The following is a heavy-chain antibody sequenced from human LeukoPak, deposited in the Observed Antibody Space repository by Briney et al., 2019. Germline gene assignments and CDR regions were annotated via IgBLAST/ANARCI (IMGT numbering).Heavy chain of an antibody. CDR2: INPNSGGT. CDR3: ARAPGGYFDY. Sequence: GASVKVSCKASGYTFTGYYMHWVRQAPGQGLEWMGWINPNSGGTNYAQKFQGRVTMTRDTSISTAYMELSSLRSEDTAVYYCARAPGGYFDYWGQGTLVTVSS. J-gene: IGHJ4*02. D-gene: IGHD3-10*01. CDR1: GYTFTGYY. V-gene: IGHV1-2*02.